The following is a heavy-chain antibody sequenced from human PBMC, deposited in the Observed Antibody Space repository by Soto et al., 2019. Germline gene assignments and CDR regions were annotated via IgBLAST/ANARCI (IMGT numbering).Heavy chain of an antibody. CDR3: ARAGGLGAVAVDY. J-gene: IGHJ4*02. Sequence: QLQLQESGSGLVKPSQTLSLTCAVSGGSISSGGYSWSWIQQPPGKGLEWIGYIYHSGSTYYNPSLKIRATISVDRSKNQFSLKLSSVTAADTAVYYCARAGGLGAVAVDYWGQGTLVTVSS. CDR2: IYHSGST. V-gene: IGHV4-30-2*01. D-gene: IGHD6-19*01. CDR1: GGSISSGGYS.